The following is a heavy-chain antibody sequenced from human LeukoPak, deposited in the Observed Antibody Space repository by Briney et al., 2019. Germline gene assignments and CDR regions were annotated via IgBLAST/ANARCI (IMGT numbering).Heavy chain of an antibody. D-gene: IGHD6-13*01. CDR2: ISSNGRTI. Sequence: GGSLRLSCAASGFTFSSYEMNWVRQAPGKGLEWVSYISSNGRTIYYADSVKGRFTISRDNAKDSLYLQMNSLRAEDTAVYYCASDRPSSSSSLFHQWGQGTLVTVSS. CDR1: GFTFSSYE. V-gene: IGHV3-48*03. CDR3: ASDRPSSSSSLFHQ. J-gene: IGHJ1*01.